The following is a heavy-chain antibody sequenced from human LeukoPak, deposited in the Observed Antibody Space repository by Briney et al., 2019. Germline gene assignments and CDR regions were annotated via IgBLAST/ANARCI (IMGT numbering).Heavy chain of an antibody. D-gene: IGHD5-18*01. Sequence: SETLSLTCTVSGGSISSSSYYWGWIRQPPGRGLEWIGSIYYSGSTYYNPSLKSRVTVLVDTSKNQFSLKLRSVTAADTAVYYCARGRGYGRTFDYWGQGTLVTVSS. V-gene: IGHV4-39*07. CDR3: ARGRGYGRTFDY. CDR2: IYYSGST. J-gene: IGHJ4*02. CDR1: GGSISSSSYY.